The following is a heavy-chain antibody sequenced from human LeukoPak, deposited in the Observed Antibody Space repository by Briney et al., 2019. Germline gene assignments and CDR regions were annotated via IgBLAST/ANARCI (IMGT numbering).Heavy chain of an antibody. CDR2: IWYDGSNK. D-gene: IGHD4-17*01. CDR1: GFTFSSYG. Sequence: GGSLRLSCAASGFTFSSYGMHWVRQAPGKGLEWVAVIWYDGSNKYYADSVKGRFTISRDNSKNTLYLQMNSLRAEDTAVYYCAKDHHDYGDYVLDYWGQGTLVTVSS. J-gene: IGHJ4*02. V-gene: IGHV3-33*06. CDR3: AKDHHDYGDYVLDY.